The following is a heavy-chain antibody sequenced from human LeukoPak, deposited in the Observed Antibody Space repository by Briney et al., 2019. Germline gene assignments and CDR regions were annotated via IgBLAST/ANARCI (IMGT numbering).Heavy chain of an antibody. CDR2: ISGSGGST. J-gene: IGHJ4*02. D-gene: IGHD6-19*01. V-gene: IGHV3-23*01. Sequence: SGGSLRVSCAASGFTFSSYAMSWVRQAPGKGLEWVSAISGSGGSTYYADSVKGRFTISRDNSKNTLYLQMNSLRAKDTAVYYCLAGTERIDYWGQGTLVTVSS. CDR1: GFTFSSYA. CDR3: LAGTERIDY.